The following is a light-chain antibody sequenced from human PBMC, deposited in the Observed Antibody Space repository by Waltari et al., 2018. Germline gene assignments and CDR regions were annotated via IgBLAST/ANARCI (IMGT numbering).Light chain of an antibody. J-gene: IGKJ1*01. Sequence: ELVLTQSPGTLSLSPGERATLSCRASQRLSGTLAWYQQKPGQAPRPLIYEVSSRASGIPDRFSGSGSRTDFSLTISRLEPEDFAVYYCQKYGTLPATFGQGTKVEFK. CDR2: EVS. V-gene: IGKV3-20*01. CDR3: QKYGTLPAT. CDR1: QRLSGT.